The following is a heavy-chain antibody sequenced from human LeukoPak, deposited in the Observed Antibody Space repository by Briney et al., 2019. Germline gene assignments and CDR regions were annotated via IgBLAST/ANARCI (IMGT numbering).Heavy chain of an antibody. CDR1: GYSFTTYW. J-gene: IGHJ5*02. CDR2: IYPADSDT. V-gene: IGHV5-51*01. D-gene: IGHD3-16*01. CDR3: AIFDFLFGEIDNWFDP. Sequence: GEPLKISCKGSGYSFTTYWIGWVRQMPGKGLEWMGIIYPADSDTRYSPSSQGQVTISADKSISTAYLQWSSLKASDTAMYYCAIFDFLFGEIDNWFDPWGQGTQVTVSS.